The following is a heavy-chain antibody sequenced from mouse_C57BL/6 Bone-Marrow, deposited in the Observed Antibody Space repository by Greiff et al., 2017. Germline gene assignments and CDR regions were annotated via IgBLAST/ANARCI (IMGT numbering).Heavy chain of an antibody. CDR1: GFSLTSYA. Sequence: VQLQQSGPGLVAPSQSLSITCTVSGFSLTSYAISWVRQPPGKGLEWLGVIWTGGGTNYNSALKSRLSISKDNSKSQVFLKMNSLQTDDTARYYCARDYYGSSYVGWFAYWGQGTLVTVSA. CDR3: ARDYYGSSYVGWFAY. D-gene: IGHD1-1*01. J-gene: IGHJ3*01. V-gene: IGHV2-9-1*01. CDR2: IWTGGGT.